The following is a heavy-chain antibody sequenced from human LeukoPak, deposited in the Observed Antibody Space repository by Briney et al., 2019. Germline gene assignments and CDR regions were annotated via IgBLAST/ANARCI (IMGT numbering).Heavy chain of an antibody. CDR2: INPSGGST. D-gene: IGHD1-26*01. J-gene: IGHJ4*02. Sequence: ASVKVSCKASGYTFTSYYMHWVRQAPGQGLEWMGIINPSGGSTSYAQKFQGRVTMTEDTSTDTAYMELSSLRSEDTAVYYCATGPAWGVGAHFDYWGQGTLVTVSS. CDR3: ATGPAWGVGAHFDY. V-gene: IGHV1-46*01. CDR1: GYTFTSYY.